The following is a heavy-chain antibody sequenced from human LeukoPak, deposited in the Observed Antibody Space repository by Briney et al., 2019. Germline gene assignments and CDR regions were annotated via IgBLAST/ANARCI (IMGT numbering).Heavy chain of an antibody. CDR2: INPNSGGT. CDR1: GYTFTSYG. CDR3: ASVGYCTSTSCYYYYYMDV. D-gene: IGHD2-2*01. Sequence: ASVKVSCKASGYTFTSYGISWVRQAPGQGLEWMGWINPNSGGTNYAQKFQGRVTMTRDTSISTAYMELSRLRSDDTAVYYCASVGYCTSTSCYYYYYMDVWGKGTTVSVSS. J-gene: IGHJ6*03. V-gene: IGHV1-2*02.